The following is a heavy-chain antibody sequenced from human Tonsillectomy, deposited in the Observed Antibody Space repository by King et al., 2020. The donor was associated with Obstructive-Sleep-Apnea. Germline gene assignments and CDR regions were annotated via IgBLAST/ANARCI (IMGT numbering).Heavy chain of an antibody. Sequence: LQLQESGPGLVKPSETLSLTCTVSGGSNSTTSYYCGWIRQPPGKGLEWIGSIYYSGSTYYNPSLKSRVTISVDTSKNRFSLKLYSLTAADTAIYYCARIWRAVAYNWFDPWGQGTLVTVSS. CDR1: GGSNSTTSYY. D-gene: IGHD1-26*01. CDR3: ARIWRAVAYNWFDP. CDR2: IYYSGST. V-gene: IGHV4-39*07. J-gene: IGHJ5*02.